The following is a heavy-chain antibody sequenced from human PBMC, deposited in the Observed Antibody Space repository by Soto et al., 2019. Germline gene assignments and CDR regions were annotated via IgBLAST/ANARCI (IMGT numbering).Heavy chain of an antibody. V-gene: IGHV1-2*02. CDR2: INPNSDVT. CDR1: GYTFNSYY. D-gene: IGHD3-16*01. Sequence: QVQLVQSGAEVKKPGASVTVSCKASGYTFNSYYIHWVRQAPGQGLEWMGWINPNSDVTGYAQSFQGRVTMTRDMSMTTANRDLTRVRSDVTAVYYCVRVGLNRNYDFDFWGQGTLITVSS. CDR3: VRVGLNRNYDFDF. J-gene: IGHJ4*02.